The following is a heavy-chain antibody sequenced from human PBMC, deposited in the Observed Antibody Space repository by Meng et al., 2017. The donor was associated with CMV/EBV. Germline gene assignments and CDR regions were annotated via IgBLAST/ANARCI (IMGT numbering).Heavy chain of an antibody. CDR3: ARGGGGLPDY. V-gene: IGHV4-38-2*02. CDR2: IYRSGST. CDR1: GYSISSGYY. D-gene: IGHD2-15*01. J-gene: IGHJ4*02. Sequence: SETLSLTCTVSGYSISSGYYWGWIRQPPGKGLEWIGCIYRSGSTYYNPSLKSRVTISADTSKNQFSLKLSSVTAADTAVYYCARGGGGLPDYWGQGTLVIVSS.